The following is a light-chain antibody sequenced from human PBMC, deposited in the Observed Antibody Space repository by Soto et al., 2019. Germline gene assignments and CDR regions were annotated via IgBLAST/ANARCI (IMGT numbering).Light chain of an antibody. CDR1: QSISSY. J-gene: IGKJ3*01. CDR3: QQSYSTPGT. Sequence: DIQMTQTPSSLSASVGDRVTITFRASQSISSYLNWYQQKPGKAPKLLIYAASSLQSGVPSRFSGSGSGTDFTLTISSLQPEDFATYYCQQSYSTPGTFGPGTKVDI. V-gene: IGKV1-39*01. CDR2: AAS.